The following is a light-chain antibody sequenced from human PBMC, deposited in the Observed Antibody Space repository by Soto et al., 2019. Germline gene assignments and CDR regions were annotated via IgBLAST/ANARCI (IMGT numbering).Light chain of an antibody. Sequence: EIVLTRSPGTLSLSPGERSNISCRASQSVRSSYLAWYQHKTGQAPRLLIHGASSRVTGIPDSFSGSGSGTDFALTITRLEPEDFAVYYCQQYQSLTFGGGTKVDIK. V-gene: IGKV3-20*01. J-gene: IGKJ4*01. CDR3: QQYQSLT. CDR2: GAS. CDR1: QSVRSSY.